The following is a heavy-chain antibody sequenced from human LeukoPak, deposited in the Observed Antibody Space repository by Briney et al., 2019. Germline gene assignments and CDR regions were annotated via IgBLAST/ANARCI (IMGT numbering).Heavy chain of an antibody. V-gene: IGHV4-59*08. CDR2: IYYTGST. CDR3: AASRWYFDV. CDR1: GGSVTNFY. Sequence: SETLSLTCTVSGGSVTNFYWSWVRQPPGKRLEWLGFIYYTGSTTYNPSLGSRVTISVDTSKNQFSLRLRSVTAADTAVYYCAASRWYFDVWGRGVVVAVSS. J-gene: IGHJ2*01.